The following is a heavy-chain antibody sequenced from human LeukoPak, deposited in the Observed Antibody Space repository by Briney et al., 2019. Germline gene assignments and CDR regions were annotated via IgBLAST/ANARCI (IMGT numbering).Heavy chain of an antibody. CDR3: ARDRITMVRGVISTTDYYYYGMDV. Sequence: ASETLSLTCTVSGGSVSSGNYYWSWIRQPPGKGLEWIGYIYYSGSTNYNPSLKSRVTISVDTPKNQFSLKLSSVTAADTAVYYCARDRITMVRGVISTTDYYYYGMDVWGQGTTVTVSS. CDR1: GGSVSSGNYY. J-gene: IGHJ6*02. D-gene: IGHD3-10*01. V-gene: IGHV4-61*01. CDR2: IYYSGST.